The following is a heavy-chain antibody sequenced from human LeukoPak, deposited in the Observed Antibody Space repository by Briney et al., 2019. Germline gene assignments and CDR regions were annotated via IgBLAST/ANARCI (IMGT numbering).Heavy chain of an antibody. D-gene: IGHD3-10*01. CDR2: ISGSGGST. Sequence: GGSLRLSCAASGFTFSSNAMSWVRQAPAKGQEWVSAISGSGGSTYYADSVNDRLTTSRVNSNNTQYLQMNSLIADATAVYYCANARITMVRGVIENFDYWGQGTLVTVSS. J-gene: IGHJ4*02. V-gene: IGHV3-23*01. CDR1: GFTFSSNA. CDR3: ANARITMVRGVIENFDY.